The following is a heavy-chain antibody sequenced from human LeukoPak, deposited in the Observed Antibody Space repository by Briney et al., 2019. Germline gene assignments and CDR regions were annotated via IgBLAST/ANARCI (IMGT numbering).Heavy chain of an antibody. CDR2: ISCSGSTI. CDR3: ARDLYYDSSGYLGY. J-gene: IGHJ4*02. CDR1: GFTFSDYY. D-gene: IGHD3-22*01. V-gene: IGHV3-11*01. Sequence: GGSLRLSCAASGFTFSDYYMSWIRQAPGKGLEWVSYISCSGSTIYYADSVKGRFTISRDTAKNSLYLQMNSLRAEDTAVYYCARDLYYDSSGYLGYWGQGTLVTVSS.